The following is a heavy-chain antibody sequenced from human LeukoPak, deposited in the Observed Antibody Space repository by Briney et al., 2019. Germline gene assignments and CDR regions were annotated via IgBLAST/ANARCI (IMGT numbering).Heavy chain of an antibody. V-gene: IGHV4-39*07. CDR2: IYYSGST. Sequence: SETLSLTCTVSGGSISSSSYYWGWIRQPPGKGLEWIGSIYYSGSTYYNPSLKSRVTISVDTSKNQFSLKLSSVTAADTAVYYCAGDGDCSGGSCYVDYWGQGTLVTVSS. CDR3: AGDGDCSGGSCYVDY. CDR1: GGSISSSSYY. J-gene: IGHJ4*02. D-gene: IGHD2-15*01.